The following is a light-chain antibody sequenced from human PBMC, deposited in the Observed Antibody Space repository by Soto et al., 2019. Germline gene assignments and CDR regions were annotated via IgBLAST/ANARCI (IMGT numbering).Light chain of an antibody. CDR1: QGINNY. Sequence: DIQLTQSPSFLSASVGDRVTITCRASQGINNYLAWYQQKPGKAPKLLIHSASTLHSGVPSRFSGSGCRADFSLTITYLQPEDFGTYDCQQLNSHPRTFGQGTRLEIK. CDR2: SAS. J-gene: IGKJ2*02. CDR3: QQLNSHPRT. V-gene: IGKV1-9*01.